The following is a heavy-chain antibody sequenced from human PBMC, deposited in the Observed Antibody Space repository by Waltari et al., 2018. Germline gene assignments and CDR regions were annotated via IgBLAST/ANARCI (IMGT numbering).Heavy chain of an antibody. J-gene: IGHJ4*02. Sequence: EVQLVESGGGLVQPGGSLRLSCAASGFTFSSYSMNWVRQAPGKGLEWVSYISSSSSTIYYADSVKGRFTISRDNAKNSLYLQMNSLRAEDTAVYYCARILGPFYSSSSEQFDYWGQGTLVTVSS. CDR1: GFTFSSYS. CDR2: ISSSSSTI. D-gene: IGHD6-6*01. V-gene: IGHV3-48*01. CDR3: ARILGPFYSSSSEQFDY.